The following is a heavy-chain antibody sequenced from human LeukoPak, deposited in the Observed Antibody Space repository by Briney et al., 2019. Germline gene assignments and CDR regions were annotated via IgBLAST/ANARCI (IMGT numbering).Heavy chain of an antibody. CDR2: INHSGST. D-gene: IGHD5-12*01. CDR1: GGSFSGYY. J-gene: IGHJ4*02. CDR3: ARSPPAEWLRCGYFDY. V-gene: IGHV4-34*01. Sequence: SETLSLTCAVYGGSFSGYYRSWIRQPPGKGLEWMGEINHSGSTNYNPSLKSRVTISVDTSKNQFSLKLSSVTAADTAVYYCARSPPAEWLRCGYFDYWGQGTLVTVSS.